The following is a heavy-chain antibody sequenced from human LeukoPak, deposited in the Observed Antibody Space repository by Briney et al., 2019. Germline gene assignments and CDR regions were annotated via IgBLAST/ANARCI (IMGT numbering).Heavy chain of an antibody. J-gene: IGHJ6*03. CDR2: IIPIFGTA. Sequence: SVKVSCKASGGTFSSYAISWVRQAPGQGLEWMGGIIPIFGTANYAQKFQGRVTITADESTSTAYMELSSLRSEDTAVYYCASSPGPYYYYYMDVWGKGTTVTVSS. CDR1: GGTFSSYA. V-gene: IGHV1-69*13. CDR3: ASSPGPYYYYYMDV.